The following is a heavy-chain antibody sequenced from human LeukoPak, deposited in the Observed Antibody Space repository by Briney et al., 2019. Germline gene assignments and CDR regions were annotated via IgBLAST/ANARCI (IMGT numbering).Heavy chain of an antibody. V-gene: IGHV4-59*01. CDR1: GGSISSYY. D-gene: IGHD5/OR15-5a*01. CDR3: ARALLRFKNWFDP. Sequence: SETLSLTCTVSGGSISSYYWSWIRQPPGKGLEWIGYIYYSGSTNYNPSLKSRVTISVDTSKNQFSLKLSSVTAADTAVYYCARALLRFKNWFDPWGQGTLVTVSS. J-gene: IGHJ5*02. CDR2: IYYSGST.